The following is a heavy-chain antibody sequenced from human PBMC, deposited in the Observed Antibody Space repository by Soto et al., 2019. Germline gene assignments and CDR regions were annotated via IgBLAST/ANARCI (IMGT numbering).Heavy chain of an antibody. Sequence: GGSLRLSCAASGFTFSSYAMHWVRQAPGKGLEWVAVISYDGSNKYYADSVKGRFTISRDNSKNTLYLQMNSLRAEDTAVYYCARDLYMVASGSQEGYYYYGMDVWGQGTTVTVSS. D-gene: IGHD3-10*01. V-gene: IGHV3-30-3*01. J-gene: IGHJ6*02. CDR3: ARDLYMVASGSQEGYYYYGMDV. CDR1: GFTFSSYA. CDR2: ISYDGSNK.